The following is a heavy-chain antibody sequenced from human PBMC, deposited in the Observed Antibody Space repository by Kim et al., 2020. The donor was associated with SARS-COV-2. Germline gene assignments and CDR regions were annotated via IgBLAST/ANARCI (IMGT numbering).Heavy chain of an antibody. J-gene: IGHJ4*01. CDR3: AREIATTIINSYSDY. Sequence: SETLSLTCTVSGGSITSSSYYWGWVRQPPGKGLEWIGNIYYSGSTYCNPSLKSRVTISVDTSKNHFSLKLPSVTAADTAVYYCAREIATTIINSYSDYW. CDR2: IYYSGST. D-gene: IGHD1-1*01. CDR1: GGSITSSSYY. V-gene: IGHV4-39*07.